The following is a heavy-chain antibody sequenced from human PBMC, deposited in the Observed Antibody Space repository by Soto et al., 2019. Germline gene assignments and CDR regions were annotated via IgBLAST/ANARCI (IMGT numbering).Heavy chain of an antibody. CDR2: ITWDGSRT. D-gene: IGHD3-22*01. CDR1: GFTFDDYA. J-gene: IGHJ4*02. V-gene: IGHV3-43D*04. Sequence: GWSLRLSCAASGFTFDDYAMHWVRQAPGKGLEWVSLITWDGSRTYYADSVKGRFTISRDNSKNSLYLQMNSLRAEDTALYYCAKPYYYDTNGPPSDYWGQGTLVTVSS. CDR3: AKPYYYDTNGPPSDY.